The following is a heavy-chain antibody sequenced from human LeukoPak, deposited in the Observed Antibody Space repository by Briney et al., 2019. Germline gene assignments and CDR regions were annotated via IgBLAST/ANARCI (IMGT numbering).Heavy chain of an antibody. V-gene: IGHV1-2*02. J-gene: IGHJ3*02. Sequence: GASVKVSCKASGYTFTGYYMHWVRQATGQGLEWMGWINPNSGGTNYAQKFQGRVTMTRDTSISTAYMELSRLRSDDTAVYYCAREGGDYGSGSYNVIWGQGTMVTVSS. CDR1: GYTFTGYY. CDR3: AREGGDYGSGSYNVI. CDR2: INPNSGGT. D-gene: IGHD3-10*01.